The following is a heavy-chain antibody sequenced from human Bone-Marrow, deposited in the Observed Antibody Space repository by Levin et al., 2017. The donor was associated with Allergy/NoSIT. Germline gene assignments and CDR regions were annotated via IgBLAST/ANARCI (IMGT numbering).Heavy chain of an antibody. D-gene: IGHD1-26*01. CDR1: GFTFSSYS. CDR2: ISSRSTHI. CDR3: ARGGMGATADDTFDI. J-gene: IGHJ3*02. Sequence: GGSLRLSCAGSGFTFSSYSVNWVRQAPGKGLEWVSSISSRSTHIFYADSVRGRFTISRDNARNSLYLQMNSLRAQDTAVYYCARGGMGATADDTFDIWGRGTMVTVSS. V-gene: IGHV3-21*01.